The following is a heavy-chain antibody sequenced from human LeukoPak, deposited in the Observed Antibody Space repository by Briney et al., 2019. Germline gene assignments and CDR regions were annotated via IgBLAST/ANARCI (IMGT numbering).Heavy chain of an antibody. D-gene: IGHD5-24*01. V-gene: IGHV3-30*02. CDR2: IRYDGGKK. CDR3: AKDGPRRDGYNDH. J-gene: IGHJ4*02. Sequence: PGGSLRLPCAASGFSFSTYAMHWVRQAPSKGLEWVAFIRYDGGKKYYVDSVKGRFTISRDNSKNTLYLQMNSLRPEDTAVYYCAKDGPRRDGYNDHWGQGTLVTVSS. CDR1: GFSFSTYA.